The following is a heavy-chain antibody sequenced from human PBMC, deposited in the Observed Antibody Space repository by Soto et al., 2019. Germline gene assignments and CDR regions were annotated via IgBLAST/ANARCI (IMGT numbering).Heavy chain of an antibody. CDR3: ARKIVVVPAANPPPKDYYYYYMDV. J-gene: IGHJ6*03. D-gene: IGHD2-2*01. CDR2: IYYSGST. CDR1: GGSISSYY. V-gene: IGHV4-59*01. Sequence: SETLSLTCTVSGGSISSYYWSWIRQPPGKGLEWIGYIYYSGSTNYNPSLKSRVTISVDTSKNQFSLKLSSVTAADTAVYYCARKIVVVPAANPPPKDYYYYYMDVWGKGTTVTVSS.